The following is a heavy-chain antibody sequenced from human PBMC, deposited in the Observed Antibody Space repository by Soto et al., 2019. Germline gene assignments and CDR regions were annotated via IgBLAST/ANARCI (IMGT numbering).Heavy chain of an antibody. V-gene: IGHV4-4*02. D-gene: IGHD6-13*01. CDR3: ARDQGSHPGD. J-gene: IGHJ4*02. CDR2: IHHMGST. CDR1: GVSISSDNW. Sequence: QVQLQESGPGLVRPSGTVSLTCAVSGVSISSDNWWSWVRQPPGEALEWIGEIHHMGSTEYTPSLKSRVTMSVVPSKDLFSLTLNSVTAADTAFYYCARDQGSHPGDWGQGTRVSVSS.